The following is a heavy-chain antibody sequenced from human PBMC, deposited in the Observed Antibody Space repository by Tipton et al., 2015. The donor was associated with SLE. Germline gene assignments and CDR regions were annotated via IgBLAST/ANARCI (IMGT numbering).Heavy chain of an antibody. CDR3: AREGYYDILTGYYNQYYFDY. D-gene: IGHD3-9*01. V-gene: IGHV3-33*01. J-gene: IGHJ4*02. CDR1: GFTFSSYG. Sequence: SLRLSCAASGFTFSSYGMHWVRQAPGKGLEWVAVIWYDGSNKYYADSVKGRFTISRDNSKNTLYLQMNSLRAEDTAVYYCAREGYYDILTGYYNQYYFDYWGQGTLVTVSS. CDR2: IWYDGSNK.